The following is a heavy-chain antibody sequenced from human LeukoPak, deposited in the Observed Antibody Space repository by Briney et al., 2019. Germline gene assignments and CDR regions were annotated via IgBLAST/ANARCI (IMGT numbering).Heavy chain of an antibody. V-gene: IGHV4-59*01. CDR2: IYDSGST. CDR1: GGSISSYY. Sequence: PSETLSLTCTVSGGSISSYYWSRIRQPPGKGLEWIGYIYDSGSTNYNPSLKSRVTISVDTSKNQFSLKLSSVTAADTAVYYCARGGSGYDSFYYYSMDVWGQGTTVTVSS. CDR3: ARGGSGYDSFYYYSMDV. J-gene: IGHJ6*02. D-gene: IGHD5-12*01.